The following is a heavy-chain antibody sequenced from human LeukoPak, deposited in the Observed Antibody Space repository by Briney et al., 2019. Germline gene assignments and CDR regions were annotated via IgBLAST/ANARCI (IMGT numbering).Heavy chain of an antibody. V-gene: IGHV3-30*02. D-gene: IGHD4-11*01. CDR1: GFTFSSYA. CDR3: ARVTVTTDYYYYMDV. Sequence: GGSLRLSCAASGFTFSSYAMHWVRQAPGKGLEWVAFIRSDGSNKSYADSVKGRFTISRDNAKNSLYLQMNSLRAEDTAVYYCARVTVTTDYYYYMDVWGKGTTVTVSS. CDR2: IRSDGSNK. J-gene: IGHJ6*03.